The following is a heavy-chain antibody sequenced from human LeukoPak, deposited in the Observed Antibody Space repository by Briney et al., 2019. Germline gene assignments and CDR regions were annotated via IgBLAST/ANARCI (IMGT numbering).Heavy chain of an antibody. V-gene: IGHV3-74*03. Sequence: GGSLRLSCAASGFTFSNYWMHWVRQAPGKGLVWVSRIRGDGTITTYADSVKGRFTISRDNAKNTLYLQMNSLRAEDTAVYYCATNCITMVRGVICYWGQGTLVTVSS. CDR3: ATNCITMVRGVICY. D-gene: IGHD3-10*01. CDR1: GFTFSNYW. CDR2: IRGDGTIT. J-gene: IGHJ4*02.